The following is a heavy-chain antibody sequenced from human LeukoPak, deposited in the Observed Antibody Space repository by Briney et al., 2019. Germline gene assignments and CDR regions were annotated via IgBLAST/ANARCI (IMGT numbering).Heavy chain of an antibody. CDR1: GGSFSGYY. J-gene: IGHJ4*02. CDR3: ARGKVLWFGELLPFDY. Sequence: SETLSLTCAVYGGSFSGYYWGWIRQPPGKGLEWIGEINHSGSTNYNPSLKSRVTISVDTSKNQFSLKLSSVTAADTAVYYCARGKVLWFGELLPFDYWGQGTLVTVSS. CDR2: INHSGST. V-gene: IGHV4-34*01. D-gene: IGHD3-10*01.